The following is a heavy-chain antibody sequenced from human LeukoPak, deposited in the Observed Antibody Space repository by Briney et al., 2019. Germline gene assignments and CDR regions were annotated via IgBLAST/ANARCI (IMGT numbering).Heavy chain of an antibody. CDR1: GFTFSSYA. V-gene: IGHV3-23*01. CDR2: ISGSGGST. CDR3: AKVSTRGLRYFDWLLGYFDY. Sequence: PGGSLRLSCAASGFTFSSYAMSWVRQAPGKGLEWVSAISGSGGSTYYADSVKGRFTISRDNSKNTLYLQMNSLRAEDTAVYYCAKVSTRGLRYFDWLLGYFDYWGQGTLVTVSS. J-gene: IGHJ4*02. D-gene: IGHD3-9*01.